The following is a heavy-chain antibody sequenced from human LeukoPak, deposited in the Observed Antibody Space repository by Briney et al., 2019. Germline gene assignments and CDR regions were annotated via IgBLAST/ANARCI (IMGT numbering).Heavy chain of an antibody. V-gene: IGHV4-59*01. J-gene: IGHJ6*04. CDR3: ARVDAAMVTMDV. Sequence: SETLSLTCTVSGGSISSYYWSWIRQPPGKGLEWIGYIYYSGSTNYNPSLKSRVTISVDTSKNQFSLKLSSVTAADTAVYYCARVDAAMVTMDVWGKGNTGTISS. CDR2: IYYSGST. D-gene: IGHD5-18*01. CDR1: GGSISSYY.